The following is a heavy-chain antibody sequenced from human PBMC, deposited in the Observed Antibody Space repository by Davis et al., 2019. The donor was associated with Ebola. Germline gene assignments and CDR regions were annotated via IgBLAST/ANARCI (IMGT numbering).Heavy chain of an antibody. J-gene: IGHJ4*02. Sequence: MPSETLSLTCTVSGGSISSNSYYWRWIRQPPGKGPAWIGSIYYSGSTYYNPSLKSRVTISVDTSKNQFSLKLSSVTAADTAVYYCASTVAMIVAYWGQGTLVTVSS. CDR3: ASTVAMIVAY. V-gene: IGHV4-39*01. CDR2: IYYSGST. D-gene: IGHD3-22*01. CDR1: GGSISSNSYY.